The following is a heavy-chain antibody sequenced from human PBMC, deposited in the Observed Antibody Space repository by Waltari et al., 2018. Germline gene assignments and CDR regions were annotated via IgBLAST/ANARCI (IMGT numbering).Heavy chain of an antibody. V-gene: IGHV3-74*01. D-gene: IGHD5-12*01. J-gene: IGHJ4*02. Sequence: EVQLVESGGGLVQPGGSLGRYCAASGLTFSSYGLHLVRQAPGKGLVWVSRINSDGSSTSYAYSVKGRFTISRDNAKNTLYLQMNSLRAEDTAVYYCARSGYSGYVFDYWGQGTLVTVSS. CDR1: GLTFSSYG. CDR3: ARSGYSGYVFDY. CDR2: INSDGSST.